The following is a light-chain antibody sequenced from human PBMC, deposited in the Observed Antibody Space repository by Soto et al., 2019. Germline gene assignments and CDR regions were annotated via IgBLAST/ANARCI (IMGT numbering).Light chain of an antibody. Sequence: IPFTQSPATLSLSPEERATLSCRASRAVSSYIAWYQHKPGQPPRLLIYDESNRAPGIPTRFRGSGSGTDFTLTITSLEPEDSAVYYCQQRSSWPTFGEGTKVDIK. J-gene: IGKJ4*01. CDR3: QQRSSWPT. CDR2: DES. V-gene: IGKV3-11*01. CDR1: RAVSSY.